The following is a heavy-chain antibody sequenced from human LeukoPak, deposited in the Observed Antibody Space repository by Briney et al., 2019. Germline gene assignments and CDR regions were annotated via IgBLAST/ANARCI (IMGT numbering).Heavy chain of an antibody. CDR1: GDSVSSNSAA. CDR2: TYYRSKWYN. D-gene: IGHD2-2*02. J-gene: IGHJ4*02. CDR3: AKGVVPATIGYFDY. Sequence: SQTLSLTCAISGDSVSSNSAAWNWIRQSPSRGLEWLGRTYYRSKWYNDYAVSVKSRITINPDTSKNQFSLQLNSVTPEDTAVYYCAKGVVPATIGYFDYWGQGILVTVSS. V-gene: IGHV6-1*01.